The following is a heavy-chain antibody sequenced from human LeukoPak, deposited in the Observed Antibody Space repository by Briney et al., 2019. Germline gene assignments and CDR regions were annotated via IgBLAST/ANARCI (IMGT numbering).Heavy chain of an antibody. CDR2: INPNGGGT. V-gene: IGHV1-2*02. CDR1: GYTFTGYY. CDR3: ARDPGGTGTITGDDY. J-gene: IGHJ4*02. Sequence: ASVKVSCKASGYTFTGYYMHWVRQAPGQGLEWMGWINPNGGGTNYAQKFQGRVTMTRDTSISTAYMELSRLRSDDTAVYYCARDPGGTGTITGDDYWGQGTLVTVSS. D-gene: IGHD1-1*01.